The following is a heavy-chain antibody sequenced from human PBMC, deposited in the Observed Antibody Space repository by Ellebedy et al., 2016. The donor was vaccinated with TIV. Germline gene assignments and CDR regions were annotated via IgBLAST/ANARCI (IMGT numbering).Heavy chain of an antibody. CDR3: AISAVSSSSFGISR. J-gene: IGHJ4*02. Sequence: ASVKVSXXASGYTFTKYAISWVRQAPGQGLEWMGWISAYNGNTNYVQKFQGRVTMTTDTSTSTAYMELRSLRSDDTAVYYCAISAVSSSSFGISRWGQGTLVTVSS. CDR1: GYTFTKYA. CDR2: ISAYNGNT. V-gene: IGHV1-18*01. D-gene: IGHD6-6*01.